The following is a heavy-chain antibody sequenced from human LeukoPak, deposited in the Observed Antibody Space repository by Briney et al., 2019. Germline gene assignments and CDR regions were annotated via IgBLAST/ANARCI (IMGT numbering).Heavy chain of an antibody. CDR1: GGSISSYY. Sequence: PSETPSLTCTVSGGSISSYYWSWIRQPPGKGLEWIGYIYYSGSTNYNPSLKSRVTISVDTSKNQFSLKLSSVTAADTAVYYCARGRPYSSGYYRAFDIWGQGTMVTVSS. J-gene: IGHJ3*02. CDR2: IYYSGST. CDR3: ARGRPYSSGYYRAFDI. V-gene: IGHV4-59*01. D-gene: IGHD3-22*01.